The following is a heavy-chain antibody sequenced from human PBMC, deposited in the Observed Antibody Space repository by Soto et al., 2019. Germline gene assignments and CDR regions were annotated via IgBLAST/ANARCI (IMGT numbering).Heavy chain of an antibody. CDR3: ARGDIVVVVPEYYFAF. CDR2: IYYSGSN. Sequence: SETLSLTCTVSGGSISSGGYYWSWIRQHPGKGLEWIGYIYYSGSNYYNPSLKSRVTISVDTTKNQFSLKLSSVTAADTAVYYCARGDIVVVVPEYYFAFWGQGTLVTVSS. D-gene: IGHD2-15*01. V-gene: IGHV4-31*03. CDR1: GGSISSGGYY. J-gene: IGHJ4*02.